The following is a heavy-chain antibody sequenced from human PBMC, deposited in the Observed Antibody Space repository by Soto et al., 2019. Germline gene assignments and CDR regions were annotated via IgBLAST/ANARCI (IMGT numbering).Heavy chain of an antibody. CDR2: INAGNGNT. V-gene: IGHV1-3*01. Sequence: QVQLVQSGAEVKKPGASVKVSCKASGYIFTDYAIHWVRQAPGQRLEWMGWINAGNGNTVYSQKFQGRITITRDTSASIAYVELSTLTSEETAAFYYASAACCSSPLSYPLGYYMDVWGQGTTVTVSS. J-gene: IGHJ6*03. D-gene: IGHD3-10*02. CDR1: GYIFTDYA. CDR3: ASAACCSSPLSYPLGYYMDV.